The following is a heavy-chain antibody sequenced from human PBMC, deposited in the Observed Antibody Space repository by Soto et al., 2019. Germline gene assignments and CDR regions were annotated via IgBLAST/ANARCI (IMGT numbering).Heavy chain of an antibody. CDR2: IWYDGSNK. J-gene: IGHJ4*02. CDR1: GFTFSSYG. Sequence: ESGGGVVQPGRSLRLSCAASGFTFSSYGMHWVRQAPGKGLEWVAVIWYDGSNKYYADSVKGRFTISRDNSKNTLYLQMNSLRAEDTAVYYCARSRYSSSWYCDYWGQGTLVTVSS. D-gene: IGHD6-13*01. CDR3: ARSRYSSSWYCDY. V-gene: IGHV3-33*01.